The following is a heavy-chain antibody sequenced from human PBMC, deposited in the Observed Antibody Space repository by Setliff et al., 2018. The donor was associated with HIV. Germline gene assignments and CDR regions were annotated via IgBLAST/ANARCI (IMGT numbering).Heavy chain of an antibody. CDR3: ARYAAAEIGPHWFDP. V-gene: IGHV1-69*05. CDR1: GFTFNHYA. CDR2: TIPMSDIP. J-gene: IGHJ5*02. Sequence: VASVKVSCKASGFTFNHYALSWVRQAPGQRPEWMGGTIPMSDIPNYAQNFQGRVTITTDESTSTAYMELSSLRSEDTAVYYCARYAAAEIGPHWFDPWGQGTVVTV. D-gene: IGHD6-13*01.